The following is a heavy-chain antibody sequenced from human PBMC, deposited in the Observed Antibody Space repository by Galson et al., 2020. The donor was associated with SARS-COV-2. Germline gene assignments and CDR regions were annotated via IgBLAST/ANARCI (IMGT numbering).Heavy chain of an antibody. CDR1: GFSLSSSGMC. J-gene: IGHJ4*02. V-gene: IGHV2-70*11. CDR2: IDWDDDE. CDR3: ARIDSSGCRGNY. Sequence: ESGPPLVKPTQPLTLTCTFSGFSLSSSGMCVNWIRQPPGKALEWLARIDWDDDEYYSTSLKTRLTISKDTSKNQVVLTMTNMDPVDTATYYCARIDSSGCRGNYWGQGTLVTVSS. D-gene: IGHD6-19*01.